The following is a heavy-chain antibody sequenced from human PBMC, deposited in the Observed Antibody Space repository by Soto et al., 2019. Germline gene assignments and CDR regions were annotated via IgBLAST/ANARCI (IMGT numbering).Heavy chain of an antibody. D-gene: IGHD4-4*01. Sequence: EVQLVESGGGLVQPGGSLRLSCAASGFTFRTYWMHWVRQVPGKGLVWVSRIASDGSSTNYADSVKGRFTISRDNAKNTLYLQMNSLRAEDSAVYYCARYVSNAVDYWGQGTLVTVSS. CDR2: IASDGSST. V-gene: IGHV3-74*01. CDR3: ARYVSNAVDY. J-gene: IGHJ4*02. CDR1: GFTFRTYW.